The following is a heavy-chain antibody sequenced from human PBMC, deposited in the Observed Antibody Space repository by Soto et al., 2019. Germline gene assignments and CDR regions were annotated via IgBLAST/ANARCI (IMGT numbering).Heavy chain of an antibody. V-gene: IGHV1-18*01. J-gene: IGHJ6*02. Sequence: ASVKVSCKASGGTFSSYAISWVRQAPGQGLEWMGWISAYNGNTNYAQKLQGRVTMTTDTSTSTAYMELRSLRSDDTAVYYCARDHRYDILTGYLPYYYYYGMDVWGQGTTVTVSS. CDR3: ARDHRYDILTGYLPYYYYYGMDV. CDR2: ISAYNGNT. CDR1: GGTFSSYA. D-gene: IGHD3-9*01.